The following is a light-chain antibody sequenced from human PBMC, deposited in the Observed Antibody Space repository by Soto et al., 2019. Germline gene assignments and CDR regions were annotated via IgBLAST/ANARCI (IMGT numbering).Light chain of an antibody. Sequence: DIQLTQSPSFLSASVGDRVTITCRASQGISSYLAWYQQKPGKAPTLLIYAASTLPSGVPSWFSGSGSGTEFTLTISSLQPEDYATYYCQQLNSYPGYTFGQGTKLEIK. CDR3: QQLNSYPGYT. J-gene: IGKJ2*01. CDR1: QGISSY. V-gene: IGKV1-9*01. CDR2: AAS.